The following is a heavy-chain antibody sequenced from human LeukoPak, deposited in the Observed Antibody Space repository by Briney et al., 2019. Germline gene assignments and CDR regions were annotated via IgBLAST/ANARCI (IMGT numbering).Heavy chain of an antibody. CDR2: IYYSGST. J-gene: IGHJ4*02. D-gene: IGHD3-10*01. CDR1: GGSISSYY. Sequence: SETLSLTCTVSGGSISSYYWSWIRQPPGKGLEWIGYIYYSGSTNYNPSLKSRVTISVDTSKNQFSLKLSSVTAADTAVYYCVRGLINPYYFDYWGQGTLVTVSS. V-gene: IGHV4-59*08. CDR3: VRGLINPYYFDY.